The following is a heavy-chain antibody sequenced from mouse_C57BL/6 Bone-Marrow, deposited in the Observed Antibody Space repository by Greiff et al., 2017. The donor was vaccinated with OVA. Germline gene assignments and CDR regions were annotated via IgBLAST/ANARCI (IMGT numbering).Heavy chain of an antibody. CDR1: GYTFTSYW. J-gene: IGHJ2*01. D-gene: IGHD4-1*02. CDR3: AQLGPLFDY. CDR2: IDPSDSYT. V-gene: IGHV1-69*01. Sequence: QVQLQQPGAELVMPGASVKLSCKASGYTFTSYWMHWVKQRPGQGLEWIGEIDPSDSYTNYNQKFKGKSTLTVDKSSSTAYMQLSSLTSEDSAVYYCAQLGPLFDYWGQGTTLTVSS.